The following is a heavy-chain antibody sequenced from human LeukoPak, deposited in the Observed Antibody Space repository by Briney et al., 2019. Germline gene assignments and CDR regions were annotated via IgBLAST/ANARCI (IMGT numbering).Heavy chain of an antibody. CDR3: ARQTVGSSSNWFDP. CDR1: GYTFTGYY. CDR2: INPNSGGT. V-gene: IGHV1-2*02. D-gene: IGHD6-13*01. Sequence: ASVKVSCKASGYTFTGYYMRWVRQAPGQGLEWMGWINPNSGGTNYAQKFQGRVTMTRDTSISTAYMELSRLRSDDTAVYYCARQTVGSSSNWFDPWGQGTPVTVSS. J-gene: IGHJ5*02.